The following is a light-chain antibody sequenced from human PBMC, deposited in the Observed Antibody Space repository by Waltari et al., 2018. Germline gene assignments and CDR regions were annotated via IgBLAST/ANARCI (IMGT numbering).Light chain of an antibody. J-gene: IGKJ4*01. Sequence: EIVMTQSPATLSVSPGESATLSCRASQSLGSNLAWYQQKPGQAPRLLIYGASTRATGIPARFSGSGSGTEFTLTISSLQSEDFAVYYCQQYNNWPLTFGGGTKVEIK. CDR1: QSLGSN. CDR2: GAS. CDR3: QQYNNWPLT. V-gene: IGKV3-15*01.